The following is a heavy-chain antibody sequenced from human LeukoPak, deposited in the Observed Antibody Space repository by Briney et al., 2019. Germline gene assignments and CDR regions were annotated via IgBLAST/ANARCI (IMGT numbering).Heavy chain of an antibody. CDR2: ISGSGGST. CDR3: ARVGAVAGGFDI. V-gene: IGHV3-23*01. J-gene: IGHJ3*02. D-gene: IGHD6-19*01. CDR1: GFTFSSYA. Sequence: GGSLRLSCAASGFTFSSYAMSWVRQAPGKGLEWVSAISGSGGSTYYADSVKGRFTISRDNSKNTLYLQMNSLRAEDTAVYYCARVGAVAGGFDIWGQGTMVTVSS.